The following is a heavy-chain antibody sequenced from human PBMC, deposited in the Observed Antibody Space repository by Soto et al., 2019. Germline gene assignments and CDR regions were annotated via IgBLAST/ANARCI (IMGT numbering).Heavy chain of an antibody. J-gene: IGHJ4*02. D-gene: IGHD3-9*01. Sequence: SETLSLTCAVSGGSISSGGYSWSWIRQPPGKGLERIGYIYHSGSTYYNPSLKSRVTISVDRSKNQFSLKLSSVTAADTAVYYCARTVRLYYDILTGYPYYFDYWGQGTLVTVSS. CDR1: GGSISSGGYS. CDR2: IYHSGST. CDR3: ARTVRLYYDILTGYPYYFDY. V-gene: IGHV4-30-2*01.